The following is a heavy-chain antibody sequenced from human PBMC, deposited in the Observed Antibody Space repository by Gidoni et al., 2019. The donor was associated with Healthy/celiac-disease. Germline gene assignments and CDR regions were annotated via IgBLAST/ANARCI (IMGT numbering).Heavy chain of an antibody. CDR1: GFPLDDYA. J-gene: IGHJ6*02. V-gene: IGHV3-43D*04. D-gene: IGHD3-9*01. CDR2: ISWDGGST. CDR3: AKDFCYDILTGCNGMDV. Sequence: EVQLVESGGVVVQPGGSLRLSCAASGFPLDDYAMHWVRQAPGKGLEWVTLISWDGGSTYYADSVNGRFTISRDNSKNSLYLQMNSLRAEDTALYYCAKDFCYDILTGCNGMDVWGQGTTVTVSS.